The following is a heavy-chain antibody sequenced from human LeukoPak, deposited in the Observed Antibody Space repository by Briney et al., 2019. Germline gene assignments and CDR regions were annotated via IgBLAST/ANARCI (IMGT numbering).Heavy chain of an antibody. V-gene: IGHV1-2*02. Sequence: GASVKVSCKASGYTFTSYYMHWVRQAPGQGLEWIGWISPNSGDTNYAQKFQGRVTMTSDTSTSTAYMELNRLTSDDTAVYYCARDGYGDYIYYYMDVWSKGTTVTVSS. CDR1: GYTFTSYY. CDR3: ARDGYGDYIYYYMDV. J-gene: IGHJ6*03. CDR2: ISPNSGDT. D-gene: IGHD5-12*01.